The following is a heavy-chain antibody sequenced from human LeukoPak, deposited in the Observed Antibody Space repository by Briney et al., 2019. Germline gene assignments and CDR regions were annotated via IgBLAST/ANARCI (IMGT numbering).Heavy chain of an antibody. CDR1: GGSFSGYY. CDR2: IYYSGST. Sequence: TLSLTCAVYGGSFSGYYWSWIRQPPGKGLEWIGYIYYSGSTYYNPSLKSRVTISVDTSKNQFSLKLSSVTAADTAVYYCARGQIVVVPAAISHWFDPWGQGTLVTVSS. D-gene: IGHD2-2*01. CDR3: ARGQIVVVPAAISHWFDP. V-gene: IGHV4-34*09. J-gene: IGHJ5*02.